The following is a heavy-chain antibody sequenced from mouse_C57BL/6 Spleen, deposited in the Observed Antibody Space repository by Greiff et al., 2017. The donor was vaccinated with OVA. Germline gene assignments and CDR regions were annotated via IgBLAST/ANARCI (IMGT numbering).Heavy chain of an antibody. D-gene: IGHD4-1*01. CDR3: ARSNWYYAMDY. CDR2: IYPGSGNT. V-gene: IGHV1-66*01. J-gene: IGHJ4*01. Sequence: QVQLKQSGPELVKPGASVKISCKASGYSFTSYYIHWVKQRPGQGLEWIGWIYPGSGNTKYNEKFKGKATLTADTSSSTAYMQLSSLTSEDSAVYYCARSNWYYAMDYWGQGTSVTVSS. CDR1: GYSFTSYY.